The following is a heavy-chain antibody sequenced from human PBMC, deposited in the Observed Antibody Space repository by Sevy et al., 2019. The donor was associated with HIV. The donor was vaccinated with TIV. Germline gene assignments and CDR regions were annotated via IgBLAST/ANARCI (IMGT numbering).Heavy chain of an antibody. CDR3: AGENAWGRGYS. Sequence: TETLSLTCTVSGGSITSLYWNWIRQPPGKGLEWIANIYYNGHINYNPSLKSRVTLSLDTSKNQFSLRLSSVTAADTAMYYCAGENAWGRGYSWGQRTLVTVSS. V-gene: IGHV4-59*08. CDR1: GGSITSLY. CDR2: IYYNGHI. D-gene: IGHD1-26*01. J-gene: IGHJ4*02.